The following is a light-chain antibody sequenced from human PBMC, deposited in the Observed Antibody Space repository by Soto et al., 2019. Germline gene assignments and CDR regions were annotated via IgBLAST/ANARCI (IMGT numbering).Light chain of an antibody. J-gene: IGKJ2*01. CDR1: QDISKY. V-gene: IGKV1-33*01. CDR3: QQYDSFPRT. CDR2: HSS. Sequence: DILMTQSPSSLSPSVGDRVTITCQASQDISKYLNWYQQKPGKAPRLLIYHSSNLETGVPSRFSGSASGTHFTFTISSLQPEDIATYFCQQYDSFPRTFGQGTKLDLK.